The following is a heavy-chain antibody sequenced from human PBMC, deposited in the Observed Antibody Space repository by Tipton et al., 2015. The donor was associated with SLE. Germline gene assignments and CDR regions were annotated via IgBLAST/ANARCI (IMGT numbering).Heavy chain of an antibody. J-gene: IGHJ3*02. Sequence: TLSLTCAVSCYSISSGYYWGWSRQPPGKGLEWIGGIYNSGDTYYNPSLKSRVTISVDKSKNQFSLKLSSVTAADTAVYYCATGPLRDAFDIWGQGTMVTVSS. CDR1: CYSISSGYY. V-gene: IGHV4-38-2*01. CDR3: ATGPLRDAFDI. CDR2: IYNSGDT.